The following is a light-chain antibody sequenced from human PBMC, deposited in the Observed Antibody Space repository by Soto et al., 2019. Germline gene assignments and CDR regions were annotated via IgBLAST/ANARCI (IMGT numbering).Light chain of an antibody. V-gene: IGLV1-47*01. J-gene: IGLJ3*02. CDR2: RDD. Sequence: QLVLTQPPSASGTPGQRVTISCSGSNSNIGTDAVYWFQHLPGLAPKVLIYRDDQRPSGVSDRFSGSKSGTSCSLAISGLRSEDEADYSCASWDDTLKAVVFGGGTKLTVL. CDR1: NSNIGTDA. CDR3: ASWDDTLKAVV.